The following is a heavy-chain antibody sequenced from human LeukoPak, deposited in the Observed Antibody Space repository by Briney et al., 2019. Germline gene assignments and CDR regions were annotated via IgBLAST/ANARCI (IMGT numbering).Heavy chain of an antibody. V-gene: IGHV3-20*04. J-gene: IGHJ4*02. CDR1: GFIFDDYG. D-gene: IGHD2-2*01. CDR3: AKNPGIVVVPAAAPGIDY. Sequence: AGGSLRLSCAASGFIFDDYGMSWVRQAPGKGLQWVSGINWNGGSINYADSVKGRFTISRDNAKNSLYLQMNSLRAEDTAVYYCAKNPGIVVVPAAAPGIDYWGQGTLVTVSS. CDR2: INWNGGSI.